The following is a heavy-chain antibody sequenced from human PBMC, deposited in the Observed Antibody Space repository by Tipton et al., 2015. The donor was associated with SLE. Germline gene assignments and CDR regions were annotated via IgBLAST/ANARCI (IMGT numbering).Heavy chain of an antibody. J-gene: IGHJ4*02. Sequence: SLRLSCAASKFTFSNYAMHWVRQAPGKGLEWVAVISHDGSIEKYADFVQGRFTISRDNSQNILYLQMNGLKIEDTAMYHCAKDFYSFSWSSSFWGQGTLVTVSS. CDR1: KFTFSNYA. D-gene: IGHD1-26*01. V-gene: IGHV3-30*18. CDR2: ISHDGSIE. CDR3: AKDFYSFSWSSSF.